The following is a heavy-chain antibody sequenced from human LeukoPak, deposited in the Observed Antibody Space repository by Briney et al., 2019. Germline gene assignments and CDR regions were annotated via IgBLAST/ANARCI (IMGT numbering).Heavy chain of an antibody. D-gene: IGHD5-24*01. J-gene: IGHJ4*02. CDR2: ISSSSNYI. V-gene: IGHV3-21*01. CDR3: ARGQGLQLKSGSDY. Sequence: GGSLRLSCAAPGFTFSSYTMNWVRQAPGKRLEWVSSISSSSNYIYYADSVKGRFTISRDNAKNSLFLQMNSPRAEDTAVYYCARGQGLQLKSGSDYWGQGTLVTVSS. CDR1: GFTFSSYT.